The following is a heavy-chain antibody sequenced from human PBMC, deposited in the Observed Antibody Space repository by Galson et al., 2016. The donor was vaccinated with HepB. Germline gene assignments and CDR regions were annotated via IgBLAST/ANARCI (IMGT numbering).Heavy chain of an antibody. CDR1: GIVVSSTH. CDR3: ARTDDYSTTRGFFDY. D-gene: IGHD4-11*01. V-gene: IGHV3-66*02. J-gene: IGHJ4*02. CDR2: ISRGGET. Sequence: SLRLSCAASGIVVSSTHFSWVRQTPGKGRECAAAISRGGETYHADSVKGRFTISRDNSKNTLYRQMNSLRVEDTGVYYCARTDDYSTTRGFFDYWGQGTLVTVSS.